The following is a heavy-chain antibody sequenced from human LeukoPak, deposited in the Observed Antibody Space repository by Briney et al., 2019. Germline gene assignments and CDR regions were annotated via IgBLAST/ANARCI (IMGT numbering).Heavy chain of an antibody. CDR3: AGGSSGWYSDY. CDR2: VSGRGVNT. V-gene: IGHV3-23*01. D-gene: IGHD6-19*01. Sequence: GGSLRLSCAASGFTFSSYAMTWVRQAPGKGLEWVSAVSGRGVNTYYADSVKGRFTISRDNSKNTLYLQMNSLRAEDTAVYYCAGGSSGWYSDYWGQGTLVTVSS. CDR1: GFTFSSYA. J-gene: IGHJ4*02.